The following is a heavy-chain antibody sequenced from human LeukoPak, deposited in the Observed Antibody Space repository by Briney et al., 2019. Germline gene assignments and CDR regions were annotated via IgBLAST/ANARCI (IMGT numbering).Heavy chain of an antibody. D-gene: IGHD4-17*01. CDR1: GFPFSSST. Sequence: GGSLRLSCAASGFPFSSSTMTWVRQTPGKGPESVSAISANAASYYYADSVRGRFSISRDNSKNTLYLQVNSLRAEDTAVYYCARDDYGDYKYFQHWGQGTLVTVSS. CDR3: ARDDYGDYKYFQH. J-gene: IGHJ1*01. CDR2: ISANAASY. V-gene: IGHV3-23*01.